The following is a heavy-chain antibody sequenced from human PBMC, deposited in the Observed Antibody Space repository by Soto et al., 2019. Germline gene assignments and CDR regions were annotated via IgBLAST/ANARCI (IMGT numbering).Heavy chain of an antibody. CDR2: IIPIFLTA. CDR3: ASVETQRYYYGMDV. V-gene: IGHV1-69*12. J-gene: IGHJ6*02. Sequence: QVQLVQSGAEVKKPGSSVKVSCKASGGTFSSYAISWVRQAPGQGLEWMGGIIPIFLTADYAQKFQGRVTSTADESTSTAYMELSSLRSEDTAVYYCASVETQRYYYGMDVWGQGTTVTVSS. CDR1: GGTFSSYA. D-gene: IGHD2-15*01.